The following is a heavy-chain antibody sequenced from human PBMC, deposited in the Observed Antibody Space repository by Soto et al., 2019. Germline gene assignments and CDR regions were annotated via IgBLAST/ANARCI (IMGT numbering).Heavy chain of an antibody. J-gene: IGHJ6*03. CDR2: ISWNSGSI. V-gene: IGHV3-9*01. Sequence: GGSLRLSCAASGFTFDDYAMHWVRQAPGKGLEWVSGISWNSGSIGYADSVKGRFTISRDNAKNSLYLQMNSLRAEVTALYYCAKVTSRGGMYYYYYMDVWGKGTTVTVSS. CDR3: AKVTSRGGMYYYYYMDV. CDR1: GFTFDDYA. D-gene: IGHD3-16*01.